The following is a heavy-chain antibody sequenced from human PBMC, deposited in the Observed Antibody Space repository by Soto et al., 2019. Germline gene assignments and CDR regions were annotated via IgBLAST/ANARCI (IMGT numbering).Heavy chain of an antibody. V-gene: IGHV3-30-3*01. Sequence: QVQMVESGGGVVQPGRSLRLSCAASGFIFSSYAMHWVRQAPGEGLEWVAAISYHGSNQYYADSVKGRITISRDNSKNMLYLQMNSLRAEDTAMYYCARAPVAFDMWGQGTMDTVSS. CDR2: ISYHGSNQ. CDR1: GFIFSSYA. J-gene: IGHJ3*02. CDR3: ARAPVAFDM.